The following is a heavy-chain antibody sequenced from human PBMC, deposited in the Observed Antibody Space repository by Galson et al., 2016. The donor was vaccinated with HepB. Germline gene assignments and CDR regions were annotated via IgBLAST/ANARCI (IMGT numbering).Heavy chain of an antibody. V-gene: IGHV1-3*04. D-gene: IGHD5-24*01. CDR3: ARDGYNLQGYDS. Sequence: SVKVSCKGSGYPFTSAAIHWVRQAPGQRLEWMGWINTGNGNTKYSREFQGRVTIIRDISASTAYMELSSLRSEDTAVYYCARDGYNLQGYDSWGQGTLVTVSS. CDR1: GYPFTSAA. J-gene: IGHJ4*02. CDR2: INTGNGNT.